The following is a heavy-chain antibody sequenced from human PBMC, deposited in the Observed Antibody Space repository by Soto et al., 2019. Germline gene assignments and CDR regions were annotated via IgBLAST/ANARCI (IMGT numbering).Heavy chain of an antibody. CDR3: VRTRNGVPWGY. CDR2: IKQDGSEK. V-gene: IGHV3-7*05. D-gene: IGHD2-8*01. CDR1: GFTFSSYW. Sequence: GESLKISCAASGFTFSSYWMSWVRQAPGKGLEWVANIKQDGSEKYYVDSVKGRFTISRDNAKNSLYLQMNSLRAEDTAVYYCVRTRNGVPWGYWGQGTLVTVSS. J-gene: IGHJ4*02.